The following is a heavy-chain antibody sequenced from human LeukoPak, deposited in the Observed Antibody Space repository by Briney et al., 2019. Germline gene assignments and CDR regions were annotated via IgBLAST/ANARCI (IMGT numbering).Heavy chain of an antibody. V-gene: IGHV3-23*01. J-gene: IGHJ4*02. CDR3: ATTPGDSSGLQNFDY. CDR1: GFTFSSYV. CDR2: ISGSGGST. Sequence: PGGSLRLSCAASGFTFSSYVMSWVRQAPGKGLEWVSAISGSGGSTYYADSVKGRFTISRDNSKNTLYLQMNSLRAEDTAVYYCATTPGDSSGLQNFDYWGQGTLVTVSS. D-gene: IGHD3-22*01.